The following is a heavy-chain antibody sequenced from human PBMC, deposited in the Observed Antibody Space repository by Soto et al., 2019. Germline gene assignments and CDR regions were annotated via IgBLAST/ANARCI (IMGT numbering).Heavy chain of an antibody. D-gene: IGHD3-22*01. CDR1: GGTFSSYA. CDR3: ARAEYYYDSSGFLSNWFGP. J-gene: IGHJ5*02. V-gene: IGHV1-69*13. CDR2: IIPIFGTA. Sequence: SVKVSCNASGGTFSSYAISWVRQAPGQGLEWMGGIIPIFGTANYAQKFQGRVTITADESTSTAYMELSSLRSEDTAVYYCARAEYYYDSSGFLSNWFGPWGDLTLFTVS.